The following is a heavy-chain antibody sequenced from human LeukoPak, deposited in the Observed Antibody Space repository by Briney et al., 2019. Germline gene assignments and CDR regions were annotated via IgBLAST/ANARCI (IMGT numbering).Heavy chain of an antibody. CDR1: GYTFTSYY. J-gene: IGHJ4*02. Sequence: ASVKVSCKASGYTFTSYYMHWVRQAPGQGLEWMGIINPSGGSTSYAQKFQGRVTMTRDTPTSTVYMELSSLRSEDTAVYYCASGSYDILTGYYGHFDYWGQETLVTVSS. V-gene: IGHV1-46*01. CDR2: INPSGGST. CDR3: ASGSYDILTGYYGHFDY. D-gene: IGHD3-9*01.